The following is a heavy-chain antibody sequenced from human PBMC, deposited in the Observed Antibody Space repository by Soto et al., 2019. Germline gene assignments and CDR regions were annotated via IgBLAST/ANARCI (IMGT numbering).Heavy chain of an antibody. CDR1: GVTFSNTW. V-gene: IGHV3-15*01. CDR2: IKSKTDGGTT. Sequence: EGALRLSCSASGVTFSNTWRSWVRQAPGKGLEWVGRIKSKTDGGTTDYAAPVKGRFTISRDDSKNTLYLQMNSLKTEDTAVYYCTTDGYCSGGSCLDAFDIWGQGTMVTVSS. J-gene: IGHJ3*02. D-gene: IGHD2-15*01. CDR3: TTDGYCSGGSCLDAFDI.